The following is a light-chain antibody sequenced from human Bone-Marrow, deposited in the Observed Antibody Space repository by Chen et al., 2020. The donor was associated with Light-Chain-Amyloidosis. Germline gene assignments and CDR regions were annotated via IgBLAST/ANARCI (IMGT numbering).Light chain of an antibody. CDR1: DLPTKY. V-gene: IGLV3-25*03. J-gene: IGLJ2*01. CDR2: RET. CDR3: QSADSSGTYEVI. Sequence: SYELTQPPSVSVSPGQTARITCSGDDLPTKYAYWYQQKPGQAPVLGIHRETGRPYGISERFSGSSSGTTATLTISGVQAEDEADYHCQSADSSGTYEVIFGGGTKLTVL.